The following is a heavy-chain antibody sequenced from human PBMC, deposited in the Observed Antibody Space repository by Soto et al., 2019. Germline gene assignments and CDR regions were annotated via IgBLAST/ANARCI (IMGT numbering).Heavy chain of an antibody. D-gene: IGHD4-17*01. CDR2: IVPIFGTT. CDR1: GGSFNNYA. Sequence: QVQLVQSGAEVKKPGSSVKVSCKAPGGSFNNYAISWVRQAPGQGLEWMGGIVPIFGTTSYAQKFQDRVTITAAGYTTQAYLEVSILPSGDTAVYYCARQEGATRVDVEGDGHKYAVNVWC. CDR3: ARQEGATRVDVEGDGHKYAVNV. J-gene: IGHJ6*02. V-gene: IGHV1-69*01.